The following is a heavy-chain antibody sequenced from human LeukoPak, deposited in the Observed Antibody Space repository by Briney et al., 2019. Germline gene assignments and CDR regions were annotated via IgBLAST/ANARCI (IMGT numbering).Heavy chain of an antibody. V-gene: IGHV4-34*01. D-gene: IGHD5-18*01. CDR2: INHSGST. CDR3: ARGLWAANSYGSGNIDY. Sequence: SETLSLTCAVYGGSFSGYYWSWIRQPPGKGLEWIGEINHSGSTNYNPSLKSRVTISVDTSKNQFSLKLSSVTAADTAVYYCARGLWAANSYGSGNIDYWGQGTLVTVSS. J-gene: IGHJ4*02. CDR1: GGSFSGYY.